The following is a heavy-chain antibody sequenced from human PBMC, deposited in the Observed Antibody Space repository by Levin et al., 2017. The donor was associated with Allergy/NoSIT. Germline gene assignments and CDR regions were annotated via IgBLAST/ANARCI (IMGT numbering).Heavy chain of an antibody. J-gene: IGHJ4*02. CDR2: IYYSGST. D-gene: IGHD3-10*01. CDR1: GGSISSSSYY. V-gene: IGHV4-39*01. CDR3: ARFDSHYYGSGSPGY. Sequence: PGGSLRLSCTVSGGSISSSSYYWGWIRQPPGKGLEWIGSIYYSGSTYYNPSLKSRVTISVDTSKNQFSLKLSSVTAADTAVYYCARFDSHYYGSGSPGYWGQGTLVTVSS.